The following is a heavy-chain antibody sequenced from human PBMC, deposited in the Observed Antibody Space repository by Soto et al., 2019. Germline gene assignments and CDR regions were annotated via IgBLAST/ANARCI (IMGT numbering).Heavy chain of an antibody. CDR2: ISSSSDYI. J-gene: IGHJ4*02. D-gene: IGHD3-22*01. CDR1: GFAFSSYS. CDR3: ARVLHFDSSGYSV. V-gene: IGHV3-21*02. Sequence: EVQLVESGGRLVRTGGSLRLSCVASGFAFSSYSMNWVRQAPGKGLEWVSSISSSSDYIFYADSLKGRFIISRDNAKNSLYLQMNNLRAEDTAMYYCARVLHFDSSGYSVWGQGTLVTVSS.